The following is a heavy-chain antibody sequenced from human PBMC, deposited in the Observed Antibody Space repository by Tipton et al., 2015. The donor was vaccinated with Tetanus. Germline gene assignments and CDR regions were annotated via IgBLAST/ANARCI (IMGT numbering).Heavy chain of an antibody. D-gene: IGHD5-24*01. CDR2: SWYDGTDK. V-gene: IGHV3-33*01. J-gene: IGHJ4*02. CDR3: ARDKAEMATIDPFDY. Sequence: SLRLSCAASGFIFSSYGIHWVRQAPGKGLEWVAVSWYDGTDKYYADSVKGRFTISRDNAKNTLYLQMNSLRAEDTAVYYCARDKAEMATIDPFDYWGQGTLVTVSS. CDR1: GFIFSSYG.